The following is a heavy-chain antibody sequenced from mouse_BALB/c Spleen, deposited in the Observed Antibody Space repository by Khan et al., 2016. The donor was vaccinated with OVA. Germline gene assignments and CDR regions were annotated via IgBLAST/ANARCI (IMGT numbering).Heavy chain of an antibody. CDR3: ASHLTGSFAY. CDR1: GFTFSNYG. J-gene: IGHJ3*01. CDR2: ISSGGDYT. Sequence: IQLVQSGGDLVKPGGSLKLSCAASGFTFSNYGMSWVRQTPDKRLEWVATISSGGDYTYYPDGVKGRFTIFRDNAKNTLYLQMSSLKSEDTAMYHCASHLTGSFAYWGQGTLVTVSA. D-gene: IGHD4-1*01. V-gene: IGHV5-6*01.